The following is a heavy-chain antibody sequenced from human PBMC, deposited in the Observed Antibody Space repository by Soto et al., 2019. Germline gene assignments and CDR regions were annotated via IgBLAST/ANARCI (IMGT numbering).Heavy chain of an antibody. V-gene: IGHV4-34*01. CDR3: ARGYPFGYCSGGSCYSYYYYYMDV. D-gene: IGHD2-15*01. CDR1: GGSFSGYY. Sequence: SETLSLTCAVYGGSFSGYYWSWIRQPPGKGLEWIGEINHSGSTNYNPSLKSRVTISVDTSKNQFSLKLSSVTAADTAVYYCARGYPFGYCSGGSCYSYYYYYMDVWGKGTTVTVSS. CDR2: INHSGST. J-gene: IGHJ6*03.